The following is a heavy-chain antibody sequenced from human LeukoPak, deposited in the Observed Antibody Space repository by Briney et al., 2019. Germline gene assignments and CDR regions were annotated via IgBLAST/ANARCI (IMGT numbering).Heavy chain of an antibody. J-gene: IGHJ4*02. CDR3: ARNLIPEQLVLNF. D-gene: IGHD6-13*01. CDR1: GGSISSGTYY. Sequence: SETLSLTCTVSGGSISSGTYYWSWIRQPAGKGLEWIGRIYTRGSTNYNPSLKSRVTMSVDTSKNQFSLNLKSVTPEDTAVYYCARNLIPEQLVLNFWGQGTLVTVSS. V-gene: IGHV4-61*02. CDR2: IYTRGST.